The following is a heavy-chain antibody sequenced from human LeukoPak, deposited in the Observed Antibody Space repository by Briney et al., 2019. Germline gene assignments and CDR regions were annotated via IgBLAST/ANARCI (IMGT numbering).Heavy chain of an antibody. CDR3: ASNDYYDSSGFFDF. Sequence: GGSLRLSCAASGFTFSRYSMNWVRQAPGKGLEWVSYTSSSSSTIYYADSVKGRFTISRDNAKNSLYLQMNSLRDEDTAVYYCASNDYYDSSGFFDFWGQGTLVTVSS. CDR1: GFTFSRYS. D-gene: IGHD3-22*01. CDR2: TSSSSSTI. V-gene: IGHV3-48*02. J-gene: IGHJ4*02.